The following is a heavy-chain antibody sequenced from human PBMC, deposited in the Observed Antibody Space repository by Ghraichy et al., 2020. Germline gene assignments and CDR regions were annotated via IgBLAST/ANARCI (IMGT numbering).Heavy chain of an antibody. D-gene: IGHD3-10*01. CDR1: GFTFNSYS. V-gene: IGHV3-21*01. CDR3: ARGEVSGSGSHYSVDYFDY. J-gene: IGHJ4*02. CDR2: ISSGSTYI. Sequence: GESLNISCAASGFTFNSYSMNWVRQAPGRGLEWVSAISSGSTYIFYADSVKGRFTISRDNAKHALYLQMNSLRAEDTAVYYCARGEVSGSGSHYSVDYFDYWGQGTLVTVSS.